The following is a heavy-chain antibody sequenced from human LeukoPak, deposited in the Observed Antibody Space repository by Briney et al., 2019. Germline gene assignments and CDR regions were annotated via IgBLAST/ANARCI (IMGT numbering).Heavy chain of an antibody. V-gene: IGHV3-48*01. CDR2: ISSTSSIT. J-gene: IGHJ4*02. Sequence: GGSLRLSCAASGFSFSIYTMNWVRQAPGKGLEWVSYISSTSSITYYADSVQGRFTISRDNAENSLYLQMNSLRAEDTAVYYCARGDNWNYGIDYWGQGTLVPVSS. D-gene: IGHD1-7*01. CDR3: ARGDNWNYGIDY. CDR1: GFSFSIYT.